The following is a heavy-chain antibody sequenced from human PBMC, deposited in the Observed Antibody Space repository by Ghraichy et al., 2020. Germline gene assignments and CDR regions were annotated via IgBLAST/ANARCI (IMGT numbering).Heavy chain of an antibody. CDR2: INHSGST. D-gene: IGHD1-26*01. V-gene: IGHV4-34*01. Sequence: GSLRLSCAVYGGSFSGYYWSWIRQTPGKGLEWIGEINHSGSTNYNPSLKSRVTISVDTSKNQFSLKLSSVTAADTAVYYCARVGGSYYYYYYGMDVWGQGTTVTVSS. CDR3: ARVGGSYYYYYYGMDV. J-gene: IGHJ6*02. CDR1: GGSFSGYY.